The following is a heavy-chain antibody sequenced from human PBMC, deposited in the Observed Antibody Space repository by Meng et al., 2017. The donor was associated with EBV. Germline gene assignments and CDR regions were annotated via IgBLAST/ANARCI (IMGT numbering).Heavy chain of an antibody. CDR2: IHYTGST. J-gene: IGHJ4*02. D-gene: IGHD5-18*01. V-gene: IGHV4-39*07. CDR1: GGSISGNNYY. CDR3: ARADVDTSMVNPKLSFDY. Sequence: PLQESGPGLVKPSGTLYLTCTVSGGSISGNNYYWGWIRQPPGKGLEWIGSIHYTGSTYYYPSLKSRVTISGDTSKRQFSLKLSSVTAADTAVYYCARADVDTSMVNPKLSFDYWGQGTLVTVSS.